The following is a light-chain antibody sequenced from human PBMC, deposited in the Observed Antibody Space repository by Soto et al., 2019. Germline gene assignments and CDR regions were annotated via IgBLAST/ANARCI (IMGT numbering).Light chain of an antibody. V-gene: IGLV2-14*01. Sequence: QSALTQPASVSGSPGQSITISCTGTSSDVGAYNFVSWYQQYPGKAPQLMIYDVSSRPSGVSSRFSGSKSGNTASLTISGLQAEDDADYYCSSYTSSSHAVFGGGTQLTVL. J-gene: IGLJ7*01. CDR3: SSYTSSSHAV. CDR1: SSDVGAYNF. CDR2: DVS.